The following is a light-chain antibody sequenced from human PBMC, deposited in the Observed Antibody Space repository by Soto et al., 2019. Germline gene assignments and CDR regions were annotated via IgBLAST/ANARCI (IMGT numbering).Light chain of an antibody. Sequence: EIVLTQSPGTLSLSPGERATLSCRASQSLSSTYLDWYQQKPGQAPRLLIYGASSRATGIPDRFIGSGSATDFTLTISRLEPEDFAVYHCQQYGNSPPTFGGGTKVE. V-gene: IGKV3-20*01. J-gene: IGKJ4*01. CDR1: QSLSSTY. CDR3: QQYGNSPPT. CDR2: GAS.